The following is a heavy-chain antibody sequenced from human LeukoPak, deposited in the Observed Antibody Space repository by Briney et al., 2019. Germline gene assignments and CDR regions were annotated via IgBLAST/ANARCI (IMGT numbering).Heavy chain of an antibody. CDR1: GGSFSGYY. D-gene: IGHD2-2*01. J-gene: IGHJ3*02. V-gene: IGHV4-34*01. Sequence: SETLSLTCAVYGGSFSGYYWSWIRQPPGKGLEWIGEINHSGSTNYNPSLKSRVTISVDTSKNQFSLKLSSVTAADTAVYYCASSRVVPAADDAFDIWGQGTMVTVSS. CDR2: INHSGST. CDR3: ASSRVVPAADDAFDI.